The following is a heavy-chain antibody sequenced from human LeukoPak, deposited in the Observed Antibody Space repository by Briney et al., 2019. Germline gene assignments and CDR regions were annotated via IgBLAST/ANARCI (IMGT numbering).Heavy chain of an antibody. D-gene: IGHD4-17*01. V-gene: IGHV5-51*01. J-gene: IGHJ4*02. CDR2: IYPGXSXT. CDR3: ARHLLSTVTEFDY. Sequence: GESLKISFKGSGYSXTXXWISXVXXXPGXXXXXXXXIYPGXSXTRYSPSFQGQVTISADKSISTAYLQWSSLKASETVXYYCARHLLSTVTEFDYWGQGTLVTVSS. CDR1: GYSXTXXW.